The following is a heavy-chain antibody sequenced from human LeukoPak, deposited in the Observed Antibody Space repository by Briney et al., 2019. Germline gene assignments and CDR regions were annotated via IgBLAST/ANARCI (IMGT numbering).Heavy chain of an antibody. Sequence: SQTLSLTCTVSGGSISSGGYYWSWIRQPPGKGLEWIGYIYHSGSIYYNPSLKSRVTISVDRSKNQFSLKLSSVTAADTAVYYCARAFRQAFDIWGQGTMVTVSS. CDR2: IYHSGSI. D-gene: IGHD2/OR15-2a*01. CDR3: ARAFRQAFDI. CDR1: GGSISSGGYY. J-gene: IGHJ3*02. V-gene: IGHV4-30-2*01.